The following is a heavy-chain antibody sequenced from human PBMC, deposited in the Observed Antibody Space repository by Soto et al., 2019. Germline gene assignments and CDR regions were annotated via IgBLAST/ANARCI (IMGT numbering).Heavy chain of an antibody. CDR3: ARPTSGNAFDV. Sequence: LRLSCAASGFTFRSHGMHWVRQASGKGLEWVAVIWYDGSNKYYIDSVKGRFTISRDNSKNTLYLQMNSLRVEDTAVYYCARPTSGNAFDVWGQGTVVT. CDR1: GFTFRSHG. V-gene: IGHV3-33*01. J-gene: IGHJ3*01. CDR2: IWYDGSNK.